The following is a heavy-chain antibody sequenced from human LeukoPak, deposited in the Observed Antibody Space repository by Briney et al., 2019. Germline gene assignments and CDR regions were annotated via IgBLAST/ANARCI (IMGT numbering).Heavy chain of an antibody. V-gene: IGHV3-23*01. CDR2: IGGRGGST. J-gene: IGHJ5*02. Sequence: PGGSLRLSCAASGFRFSDYTMTWVRQAPGKGPEWVSAIGGRGGSTYYADFLGGRFTISRDNSKDMLYLQMNSLKVEDTATYYCGKEGGAWGQGTKVTVSS. CDR3: GKEGGA. CDR1: GFRFSDYT. D-gene: IGHD3-16*01.